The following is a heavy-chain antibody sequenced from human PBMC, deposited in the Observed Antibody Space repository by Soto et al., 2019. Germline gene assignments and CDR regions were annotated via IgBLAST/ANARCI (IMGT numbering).Heavy chain of an antibody. CDR3: ARSSGLGIDF. CDR2: IWFDGSKK. D-gene: IGHD6-19*01. J-gene: IGHJ4*02. CDR1: GFSFNTHG. V-gene: IGHV3-33*01. Sequence: VQLVESGGGVVQPGTSLRLSCAASGFSFNTHGMHWIRQIPAKGLEWVAVIWFDGSKKYYEDSVTGRFTISRDNSRSALYLEMDSLRVEDPGVYYCARSSGLGIDFWGQGTLVTVSS.